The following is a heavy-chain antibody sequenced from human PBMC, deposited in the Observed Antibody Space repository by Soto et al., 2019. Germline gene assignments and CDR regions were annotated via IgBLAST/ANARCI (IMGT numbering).Heavy chain of an antibody. CDR3: ARDRYYGSGSYGGPLNWCEP. V-gene: IGHV4-30-2*01. Sequence: QLQLQESGSGLVKPSQTLSLTCAVSGGSISSGGYSWSWIRQPPGKGLEWIGYIYHSGSTYYNPALKSRVTISVNRSKNKFSLKLSSVTAADTAVYYCARDRYYGSGSYGGPLNWCEPWGQGTLVTVAS. CDR1: GGSISSGGYS. D-gene: IGHD3-10*01. CDR2: IYHSGST. J-gene: IGHJ5*02.